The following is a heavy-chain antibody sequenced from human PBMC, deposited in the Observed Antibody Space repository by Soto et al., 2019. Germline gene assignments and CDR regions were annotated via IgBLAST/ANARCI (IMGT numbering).Heavy chain of an antibody. CDR1: GYAFTYYD. V-gene: IGHV1-2*02. J-gene: IGHJ3*02. Sequence: XAVQVSCRPSGYAFTYYDKHLVRQAPGQGLEWMGWMNPKSGGAYFSQKFQVRVTLTRDTSIGTAYIEVNSLKSDETAVYFCTRENIENSDGLYAAFEIWGQGTTVTV. CDR2: MNPKSGGA. CDR3: TRENIENSDGLYAAFEI. D-gene: IGHD5-18*01.